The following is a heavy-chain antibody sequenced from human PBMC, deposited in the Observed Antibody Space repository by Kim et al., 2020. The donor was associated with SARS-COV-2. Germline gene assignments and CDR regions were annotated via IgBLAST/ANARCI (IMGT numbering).Heavy chain of an antibody. J-gene: IGHJ4*02. D-gene: IGHD3-10*01. CDR2: ISSSNSYI. Sequence: GGSLRLSCAASGFTFSSYNMYWVRQAPGKGLEWVSSISSSNSYIYYADSVKGRFTISRDNAKNSLYLQMNSLRAEDTAVYYCARGITLVRGVSLWGQGTLVTVSS. CDR1: GFTFSSYN. CDR3: ARGITLVRGVSL. V-gene: IGHV3-21*01.